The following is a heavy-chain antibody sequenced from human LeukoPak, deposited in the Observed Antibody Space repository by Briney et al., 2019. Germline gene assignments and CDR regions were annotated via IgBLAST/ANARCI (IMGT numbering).Heavy chain of an antibody. CDR3: ARHARASSALRYFDL. Sequence: SETLSLTCTVSGGSISSYYWSWIRQPPGKGLEWIGYIYYSGSTNYNPSLKSRVTISVDTSKNQFSLKLSSVTAADTAVYYCARHARASSALRYFDLWGRGTLVTVSS. D-gene: IGHD3-22*01. J-gene: IGHJ2*01. CDR1: GGSISSYY. CDR2: IYYSGST. V-gene: IGHV4-59*08.